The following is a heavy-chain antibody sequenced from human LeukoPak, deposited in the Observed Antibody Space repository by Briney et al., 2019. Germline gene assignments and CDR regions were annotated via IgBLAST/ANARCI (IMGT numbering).Heavy chain of an antibody. V-gene: IGHV1-2*02. D-gene: IGHD3-22*01. CDR1: GYTFTGYY. J-gene: IGHJ4*02. Sequence: ASVKVSCKASGYTFTGYYMHWVRQAPGQGLEWMGWINPNSGGTNYAQKFQGRVTMTRDTSISTAYMELSRLRSDDTAVYYCASGVYYYDSSGQSSGYINPLDYWGQGTLVTVSS. CDR3: ASGVYYYDSSGQSSGYINPLDY. CDR2: INPNSGGT.